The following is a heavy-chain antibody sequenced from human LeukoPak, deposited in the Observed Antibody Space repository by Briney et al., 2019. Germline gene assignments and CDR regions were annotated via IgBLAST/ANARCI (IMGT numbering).Heavy chain of an antibody. J-gene: IGHJ6*03. CDR3: ARVGSSSDYYYYMDV. CDR2: IFYSGST. V-gene: IGHV4-39*07. CDR1: GGSISTSNYY. Sequence: SETLSLTCTVSGGSISTSNYYWGWIRQPPGKGLEWIGNIFYSGSTYYSPSLKSRVTISLDTSRNQFSLKLSSVTAADTAVYYCARVGSSSDYYYYMDVWGKGTTVTVSS. D-gene: IGHD2-2*01.